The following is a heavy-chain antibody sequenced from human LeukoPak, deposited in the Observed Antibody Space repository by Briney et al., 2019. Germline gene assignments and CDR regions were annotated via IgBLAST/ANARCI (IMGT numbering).Heavy chain of an antibody. Sequence: GGSLRLSCAASGFTFSSYSMNWVRQAPGKGLEWVSSISSSSSYIYYADSVKGRFTISRDNAKNSLYLQMKSLRAEDTAVYYCAKGGYYGSGVLRGYYYYMDVWGKGTTVTVSS. CDR1: GFTFSSYS. D-gene: IGHD3-10*01. J-gene: IGHJ6*03. V-gene: IGHV3-21*01. CDR3: AKGGYYGSGVLRGYYYYMDV. CDR2: ISSSSSYI.